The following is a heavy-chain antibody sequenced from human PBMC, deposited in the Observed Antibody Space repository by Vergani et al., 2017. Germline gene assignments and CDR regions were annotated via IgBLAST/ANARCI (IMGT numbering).Heavy chain of an antibody. CDR3: ARRRSMIVVVITPQDAFDI. D-gene: IGHD3-22*01. V-gene: IGHV4-39*01. J-gene: IGHJ3*02. CDR2: IYYSGST. CDR1: GGSISSSSYY. Sequence: QLQLQESGPGLVKPSETLSLTCTVSGGSISSSSYYWGWIRQPPGKGLEWIGSIYYSGSTYYNPSLKSRVTISVDTSKNQFSLKLSSVTAADTAVYYCARRRSMIVVVITPQDAFDIWGQGTMVTVSS.